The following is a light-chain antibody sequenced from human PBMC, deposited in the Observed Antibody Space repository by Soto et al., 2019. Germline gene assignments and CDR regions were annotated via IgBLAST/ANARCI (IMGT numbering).Light chain of an antibody. CDR2: DVS. CDR3: QQYNNWPFS. J-gene: IGKJ5*01. Sequence: EIVMTQSPATLSVSPGERATLSCRAGQGVTTNVARYQQKSGQSPRLLIYDVSIRATGVPARFSGTGSETHFTLTISGLKSEDSAVYFCQQYNNWPFSFGQGTRLQI. V-gene: IGKV3-15*01. CDR1: QGVTTN.